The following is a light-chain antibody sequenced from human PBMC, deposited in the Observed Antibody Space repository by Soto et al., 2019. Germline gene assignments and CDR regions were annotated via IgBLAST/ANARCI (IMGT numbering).Light chain of an antibody. J-gene: IGKJ4*02. V-gene: IGKV1-5*03. CDR3: QEYNSYSP. Sequence: DIQMTQSPSTLSASVGDRVTITCRASQSISSRLAWYQQKAGKAPKLLIYKTSSLESGVPSRFSGSGSGTEFTLTISSLQPDDLATYYCQEYNSYSPFGGGTKVEIK. CDR2: KTS. CDR1: QSISSR.